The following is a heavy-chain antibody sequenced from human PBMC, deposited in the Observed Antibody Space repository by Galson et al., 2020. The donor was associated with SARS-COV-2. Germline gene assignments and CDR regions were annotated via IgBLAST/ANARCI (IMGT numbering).Heavy chain of an antibody. CDR3: ARGAQELLLRWFDY. J-gene: IGHJ4*02. D-gene: IGHD2-15*01. CDR2: INSDGSST. V-gene: IGHV3-74*01. CDR1: GFTFSSYW. Sequence: GGSLRLSCAASGFTFSSYWMHWVRQAPGKGLVWVSRINSDGSSTSYADSVKGRFTISRDNARNTLYLQMNSLRAEDTAVYYCARGAQELLLRWFDYWGQGTLVTVSS.